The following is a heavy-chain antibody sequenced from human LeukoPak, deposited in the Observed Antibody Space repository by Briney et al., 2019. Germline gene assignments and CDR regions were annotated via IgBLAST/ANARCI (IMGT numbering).Heavy chain of an antibody. Sequence: GGSLRLSCAASGFTFSSYSMSWVRQAPGKGLEWVSSISSSSSYIYYADSVKGRFTISRDNAKNSLYLQMNSLRAEDTAVYYCARQGGPYDSSGYYYFDYWGQGTLVTVSS. CDR1: GFTFSSYS. J-gene: IGHJ4*02. V-gene: IGHV3-21*01. CDR2: ISSSSSYI. CDR3: ARQGGPYDSSGYYYFDY. D-gene: IGHD3-22*01.